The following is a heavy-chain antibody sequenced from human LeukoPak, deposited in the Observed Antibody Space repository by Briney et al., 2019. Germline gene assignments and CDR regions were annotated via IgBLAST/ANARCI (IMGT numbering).Heavy chain of an antibody. CDR3: ARGVPPAYYYDSSGYYYYFDY. CDR1: GGSFSGYY. Sequence: SETLSLTCAVYGGSFSGYYWSWIRQPPGKGLEWIGEINHSGSTNYNPSLKSRVTISVDTSKNQFSLKLSSVTAADTAVYYCARGVPPAYYYDSSGYYYYFDYWGQGTLVTVSS. CDR2: INHSGST. J-gene: IGHJ4*02. D-gene: IGHD3-22*01. V-gene: IGHV4-34*01.